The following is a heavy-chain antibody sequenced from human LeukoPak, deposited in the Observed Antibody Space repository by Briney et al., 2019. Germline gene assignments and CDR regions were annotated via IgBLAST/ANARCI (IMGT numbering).Heavy chain of an antibody. CDR2: INHSGST. V-gene: IGHV4-34*01. CDR1: GGSFSGYY. D-gene: IGHD1-1*01. Sequence: SETLSLTCAVYGGSFSGYYWSWIRQPPGKGLEWIGEINHSGSTNYNPSLKSRATISVDTSKNQFSLKLNSVTAADTAVYFCARRAYSAAYWKHFDYWGQGTLVTVSS. CDR3: ARRAYSAAYWKHFDY. J-gene: IGHJ4*02.